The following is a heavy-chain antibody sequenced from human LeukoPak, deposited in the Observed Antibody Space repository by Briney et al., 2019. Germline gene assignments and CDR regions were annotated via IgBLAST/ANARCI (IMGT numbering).Heavy chain of an antibody. Sequence: GGSLRLSCAASAFSLSAYSMNWVRQAPGKGLEWISYINIGSTSIFYADSVKGRFTISRDNAKNSLYLQMNSLRAEDTAVYYCARGPRFGSYSIDYWGQGTLVTVSS. D-gene: IGHD1-26*01. CDR1: AFSLSAYS. CDR3: ARGPRFGSYSIDY. J-gene: IGHJ4*02. CDR2: INIGSTSI. V-gene: IGHV3-48*01.